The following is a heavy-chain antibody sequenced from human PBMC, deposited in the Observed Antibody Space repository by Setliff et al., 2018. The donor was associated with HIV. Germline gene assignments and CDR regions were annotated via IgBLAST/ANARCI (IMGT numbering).Heavy chain of an antibody. CDR3: ARDDRCSGDTCYYY. V-gene: IGHV4-39*07. J-gene: IGHJ4*02. CDR1: GDSIGSNPYY. Sequence: SETLSLTCTVSGDSIGSNPYYWGWIRQPPGKGLEWVASIFYSGSPYYNPSLNSRVTISLDTSKNQFSLRLTSVAATDTAVYHCARDDRCSGDTCYYYWGQGALVTVSS. CDR2: IFYSGSP. D-gene: IGHD2-15*01.